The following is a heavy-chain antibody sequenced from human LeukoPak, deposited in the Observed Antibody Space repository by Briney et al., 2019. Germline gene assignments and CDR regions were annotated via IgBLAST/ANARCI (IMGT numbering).Heavy chain of an antibody. CDR3: AGERWFGELLPDY. D-gene: IGHD3-10*01. CDR1: GYTLTSYY. V-gene: IGHV1-46*01. J-gene: IGHJ4*02. CDR2: INPSGGST. Sequence: ASVKVSCKASGYTLTSYYMHWVRQAPGQGLEWMGIINPSGGSTSYAQKFQGRVTMTRDTSTSTVYMELSSLRSEDTAVYYCAGERWFGELLPDYWGQGTLVTVSS.